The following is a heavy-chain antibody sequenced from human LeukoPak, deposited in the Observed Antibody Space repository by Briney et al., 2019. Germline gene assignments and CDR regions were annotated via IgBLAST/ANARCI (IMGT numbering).Heavy chain of an antibody. V-gene: IGHV4-61*01. CDR1: GGSFSSGSYY. CDR3: ARDYYGSGSYPNPNYGMDV. J-gene: IGHJ6*04. CDR2: IYYSGST. Sequence: SETLSLTCTVSGGSFSSGSYYWSWIRQPPGKGLEWIGYIYYSGSTNYNPSLKSRVTISVDTSKNQFSLKLSSVTAADTAVYYCARDYYGSGSYPNPNYGMDVWGKGTTVTVSS. D-gene: IGHD3-10*01.